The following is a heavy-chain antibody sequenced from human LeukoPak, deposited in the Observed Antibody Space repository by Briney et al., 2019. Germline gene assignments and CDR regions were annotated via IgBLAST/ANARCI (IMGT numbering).Heavy chain of an antibody. CDR1: GFTFSSYA. Sequence: GRSLRLSCAASGFTFSSYAMHWVRQAPGKGLEWVAVISYDGSNKYYADSVKGRFTISRDDSKNTLYLQMNSLKTEDTAVYYCTTDSARATVTTFYWGQGTLVTVSS. CDR3: TTDSARATVTTFY. J-gene: IGHJ4*02. D-gene: IGHD4-17*01. CDR2: ISYDGSNK. V-gene: IGHV3-30*04.